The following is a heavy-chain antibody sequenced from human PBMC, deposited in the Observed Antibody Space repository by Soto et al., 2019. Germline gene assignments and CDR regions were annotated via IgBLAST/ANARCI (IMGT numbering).Heavy chain of an antibody. CDR2: MNPNSGNT. V-gene: IGHV1-8*01. Sequence: TVYVKKKVRQATGQGLEWMGWMNPNSGNTGYAQKFQGRVTMTRNTSISTAYMELSSLRSEDTAVYYCVRCSGQTDAFDISGQAT. CDR3: VRCSGQTDAFDI. CDR1: TVYV. D-gene: IGHD3-10*02. J-gene: IGHJ3*02.